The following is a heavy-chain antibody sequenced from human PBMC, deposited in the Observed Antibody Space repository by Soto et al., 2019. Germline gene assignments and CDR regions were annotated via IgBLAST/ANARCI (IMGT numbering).Heavy chain of an antibody. V-gene: IGHV4-59*12. CDR2: IYYSGTT. CDR1: GGYISSYY. CDR3: ATERCGYNFGY. D-gene: IGHD5-12*01. Sequence: QVQLQESGPGLVKHSETLSLTCTVSGGYISSYYWNWIRQPPGKGLEWIGYIYYSGTTKDNPDLKRRITISLDTAKNQFSMKLSSGTAADTAVYYCATERCGYNFGYWGQGTLVTVSS. J-gene: IGHJ4*02.